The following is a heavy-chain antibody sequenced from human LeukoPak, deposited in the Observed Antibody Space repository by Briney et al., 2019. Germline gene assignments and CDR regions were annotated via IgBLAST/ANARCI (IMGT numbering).Heavy chain of an antibody. J-gene: IGHJ4*02. CDR3: ASKWFCGGDCYYQIDF. V-gene: IGHV3-30*03. Sequence: GRSLRLSCAASGFTFSSYGMHWVRQAPGKGLEWVAVISYDGSNKYYADSVKGRFTISRDSSKNTLFLQMNSLRPEDTAVYYCASKWFCGGDCYYQIDFWGQGTLVTVSS. D-gene: IGHD2-21*02. CDR1: GFTFSSYG. CDR2: ISYDGSNK.